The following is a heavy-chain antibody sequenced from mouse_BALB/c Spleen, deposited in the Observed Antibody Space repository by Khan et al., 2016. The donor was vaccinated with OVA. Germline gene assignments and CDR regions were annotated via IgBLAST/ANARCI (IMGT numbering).Heavy chain of an antibody. V-gene: IGHV5-6*01. Sequence: EVKLVESGGDLVKPEGSLKLSCAASGFTFSTYGMSWVRQTPDKRLEWVATISSGGSYTYYPDSVKGRFTISRDNAKNHLYLQMSSLKSEDTAMFYCARLAYYYDSEGFAYWGQGTLVTVSA. CDR1: GFTFSTYG. D-gene: IGHD1-1*01. CDR3: ARLAYYYDSEGFAY. CDR2: ISSGGSYT. J-gene: IGHJ3*01.